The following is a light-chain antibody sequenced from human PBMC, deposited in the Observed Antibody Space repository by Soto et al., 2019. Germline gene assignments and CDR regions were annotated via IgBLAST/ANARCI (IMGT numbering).Light chain of an antibody. CDR2: DNN. Sequence: QSALTQPPSVSAAPGQKATISCSGSNSNVGNNYVSWYQQFPGTAPKLLIYDNNMRPSGIPDRFSGSKSGTSATLGITGLQTGDEADYYCGAWDSSLSAGVFGGGTKVTVL. V-gene: IGLV1-51*01. CDR3: GAWDSSLSAGV. J-gene: IGLJ2*01. CDR1: NSNVGNNY.